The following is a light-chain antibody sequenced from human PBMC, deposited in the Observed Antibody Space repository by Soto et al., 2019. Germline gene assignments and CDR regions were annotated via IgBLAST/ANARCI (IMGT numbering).Light chain of an antibody. CDR1: QAIANY. Sequence: DIQMAQSPSSLSASVGDRVTITCRAGQAIANYLAWYQQKPGKAPKLLIYAASTVQSGVPSRFSGGRSGTDFTLTISSLQPEDVATYYCQKYNSAPLTFGPGTTVHIK. J-gene: IGKJ3*01. V-gene: IGKV1-27*01. CDR2: AAS. CDR3: QKYNSAPLT.